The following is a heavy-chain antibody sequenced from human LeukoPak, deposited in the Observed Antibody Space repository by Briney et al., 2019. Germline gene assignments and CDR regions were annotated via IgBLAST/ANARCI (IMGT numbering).Heavy chain of an antibody. CDR2: INHSGST. D-gene: IGHD3-22*01. CDR1: GGSFSGYY. CDR3: AMPSYYYDSSGYYPHLDY. Sequence: SETLSLTCAVYGGSFSGYYWSWIRQPPGKGPEWIGEINHSGSTNYNPSLKSRVTISVDTSKNQFSLKLSSVTAADTAVYYCAMPSYYYDSSGYYPHLDYWGQGTLVTVSS. V-gene: IGHV4-34*01. J-gene: IGHJ4*02.